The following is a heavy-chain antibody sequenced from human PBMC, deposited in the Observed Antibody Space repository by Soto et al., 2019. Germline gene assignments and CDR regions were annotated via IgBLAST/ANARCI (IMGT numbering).Heavy chain of an antibody. CDR2: IYPGDSDT. V-gene: IGHV5-51*01. CDR1: GYSFTSYW. D-gene: IGHD4-17*01. CDR3: ARPRTPLKTTVTTHFYGMDV. Sequence: PGESLKISCKGSGYSFTSYWIGWVRQMPGKGLEWMGIIYPGDSDTRYSPSFQGQVTISADKSISTAYLQWSSLKASDTAMYYCARPRTPLKTTVTTHFYGMDVWGQGTTVTVSS. J-gene: IGHJ6*02.